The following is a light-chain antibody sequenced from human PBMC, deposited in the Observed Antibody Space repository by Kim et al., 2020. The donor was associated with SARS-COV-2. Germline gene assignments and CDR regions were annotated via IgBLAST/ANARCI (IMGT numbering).Light chain of an antibody. J-gene: IGKJ1*01. V-gene: IGKV4-1*01. Sequence: ATINCTSSQSVLYSFNNKNYLAWFQQKPGQPPKLLIYWASTRESGVPDRFSGSGSGTDFTLTISSLQAEDMAVYYCQQYHSGPRTFGQGTKVEIK. CDR2: WAS. CDR3: QQYHSGPRT. CDR1: QSVLYSFNNKNY.